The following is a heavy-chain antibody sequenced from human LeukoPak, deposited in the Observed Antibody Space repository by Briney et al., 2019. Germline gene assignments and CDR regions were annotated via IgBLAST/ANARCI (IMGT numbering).Heavy chain of an antibody. V-gene: IGHV3-53*01. J-gene: IGHJ4*02. CDR2: IYSGGST. CDR1: GFTVSSNY. CDR3: ARVAGYSGYDLNYFDY. Sequence: GGSLRLSCAASGFTVSSNYMSWVRQAPGKGLEWVSVIYSGGSTYYADSVKGRFTISRDNSKNTLYLQMNSLRAEDTAVYYCARVAGYSGYDLNYFDYWGQGTLVTVSS. D-gene: IGHD5-12*01.